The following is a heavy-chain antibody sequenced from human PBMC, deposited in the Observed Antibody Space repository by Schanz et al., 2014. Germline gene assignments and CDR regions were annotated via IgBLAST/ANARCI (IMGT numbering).Heavy chain of an antibody. CDR3: ARENLNWEAFDI. CDR1: GFTFNSYA. J-gene: IGHJ3*02. CDR2: ISTGRYL. D-gene: IGHD7-27*01. Sequence: EVQMLESEGGLVPPGGSLRLSCSASGFTFNSYAMSWVRQAPGKGLEWVSFISTGRYLYYADSVKGRFTISRDNTKNSLYLEMTSLRGEDTAVYYCARENLNWEAFDIWGQGTVVTVSS. V-gene: IGHV3-21*04.